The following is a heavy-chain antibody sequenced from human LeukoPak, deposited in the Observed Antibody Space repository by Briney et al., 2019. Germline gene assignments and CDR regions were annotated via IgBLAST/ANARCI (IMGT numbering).Heavy chain of an antibody. Sequence: SETLSLTCTVSGRSISSYYWSWIRQPPAKVPERIGHIYYSRSTNYNPSLKSRVTISVDTSKNQFSLKLSSVTAADTAVYYCAREGMAGHPRNWFDPWGQGTLVTVSS. V-gene: IGHV4-59*01. D-gene: IGHD6-19*01. CDR3: AREGMAGHPRNWFDP. CDR2: IYYSRST. CDR1: GRSISSYY. J-gene: IGHJ5*02.